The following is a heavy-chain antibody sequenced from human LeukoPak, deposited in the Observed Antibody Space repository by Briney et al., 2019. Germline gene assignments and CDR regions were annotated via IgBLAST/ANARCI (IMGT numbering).Heavy chain of an antibody. CDR2: IYYSGST. CDR1: GGSISSYY. D-gene: IGHD3-22*01. Sequence: SETLSLTCTVSGGSISSYYWSWIRQPPGKGLEWIGYIYYSGSTNYNPSLKSRVTISVDTSKNQFSLKLSSVAAADTAVYYCARDYDSSGFFDYWGQGTLVTVSS. V-gene: IGHV4-59*01. CDR3: ARDYDSSGFFDY. J-gene: IGHJ4*02.